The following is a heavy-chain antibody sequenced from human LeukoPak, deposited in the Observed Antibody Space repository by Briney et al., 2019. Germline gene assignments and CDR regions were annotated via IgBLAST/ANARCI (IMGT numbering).Heavy chain of an antibody. V-gene: IGHV3-30-3*01. J-gene: IGHJ4*02. D-gene: IGHD6-19*01. CDR1: GFTFSSYA. CDR3: ARDSEGQWLVLGVMDY. Sequence: QTGGSLRLSCAASGFTFSSYAMHWVRQAPGKGLEWVAVISYDGSNKYYADSVKGRFTISRDNSKNTLCLQMNSLRAEDTAVYYCARDSEGQWLVLGVMDYWGQGTLVTVSS. CDR2: ISYDGSNK.